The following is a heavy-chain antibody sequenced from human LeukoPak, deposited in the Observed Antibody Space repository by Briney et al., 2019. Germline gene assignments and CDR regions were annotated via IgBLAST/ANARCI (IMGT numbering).Heavy chain of an antibody. V-gene: IGHV4-59*08. CDR3: ASGGDFAFDI. D-gene: IGHD2-21*02. CDR1: GGSISSYY. Sequence: PSETLSLTCTVSGGSISSYYWSWIRQPPGKGLEWIGYIYYSGSTNYSPSLKSRVTISVDTSKNQFSLKLSSVTAADTAVYYCASGGDFAFDICGQGTMVTVSS. J-gene: IGHJ3*02. CDR2: IYYSGST.